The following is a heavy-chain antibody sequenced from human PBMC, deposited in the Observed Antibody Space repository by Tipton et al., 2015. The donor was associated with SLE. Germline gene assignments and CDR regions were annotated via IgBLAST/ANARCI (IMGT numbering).Heavy chain of an antibody. CDR3: ARQTRLSPVDY. Sequence: TLSLTCAVYGGSFSGYYWSWIRQPPGKGLEWIGYIYYSGSTNYNPSLKSRVTISVDTSKNQFSLKLSSVTAADTAVYYCARQTRLSPVDYWGQGTLVTVSS. J-gene: IGHJ4*02. CDR2: IYYSGST. V-gene: IGHV4-59*01. CDR1: GGSFSGYY.